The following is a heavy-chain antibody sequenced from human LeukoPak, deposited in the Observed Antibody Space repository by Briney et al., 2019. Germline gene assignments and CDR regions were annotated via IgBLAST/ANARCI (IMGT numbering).Heavy chain of an antibody. CDR2: ISGSGGST. V-gene: IGHV3-23*01. J-gene: IGHJ4*02. Sequence: GGSRRLSCAASGFTFSSYAMSWVRQAPGKGLEWVSAISGSGGSTYYADSVKGRFTISRDNSKNTLYLQMNSLRAEDTAVYYCAKRDFWSGPEYYFDYWGQGTLVTVSS. CDR3: AKRDFWSGPEYYFDY. CDR1: GFTFSSYA. D-gene: IGHD3-3*01.